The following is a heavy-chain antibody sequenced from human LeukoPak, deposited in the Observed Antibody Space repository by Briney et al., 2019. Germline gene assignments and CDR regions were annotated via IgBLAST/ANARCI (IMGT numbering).Heavy chain of an antibody. CDR2: IYYSGST. J-gene: IGHJ4*02. Sequence: SETLSLTCTVSGGSISSHYWSWIRQPPGKGLEWIGYIYYSGSTNYNPSLKSRVTISVDTSKNQFSLKLSSVTAADTAVYYCARTPGYSYGNYYFDYWGQGTLVTVSS. CDR1: GGSISSHY. V-gene: IGHV4-59*11. D-gene: IGHD5-18*01. CDR3: ARTPGYSYGNYYFDY.